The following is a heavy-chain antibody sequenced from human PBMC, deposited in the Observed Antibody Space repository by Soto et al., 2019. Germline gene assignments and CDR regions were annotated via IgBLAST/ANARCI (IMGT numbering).Heavy chain of an antibody. CDR3: ARQGSYYGSGSYDYYYGMDV. J-gene: IGHJ6*02. CDR2: IDPSDSYT. V-gene: IGHV5-10-1*01. CDR1: GYSFTSYW. Sequence: GESLKISCKGSGYSFTSYWISWVRQMPGKGLEWMGRIDPSDSYTNYSPSFQGHVTISADKSISTAYLQWSSLKASDTAMYYCARQGSYYGSGSYDYYYGMDVWGQGTTVTVSS. D-gene: IGHD3-10*01.